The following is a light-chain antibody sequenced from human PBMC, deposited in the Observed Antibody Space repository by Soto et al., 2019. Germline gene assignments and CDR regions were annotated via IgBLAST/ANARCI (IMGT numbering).Light chain of an antibody. CDR3: QQYYGYSRT. Sequence: IHMTQSPFTLSASFGFRFTITFRASQSVNNRLAWHQQKPGKAPKVLIYDASNLKSGVPARFSGSGSGTEFTLTISSLQPDDFATYYCQQYYGYSRTFGQGTKVDIK. V-gene: IGKV1-5*01. CDR2: DAS. J-gene: IGKJ1*01. CDR1: QSVNNR.